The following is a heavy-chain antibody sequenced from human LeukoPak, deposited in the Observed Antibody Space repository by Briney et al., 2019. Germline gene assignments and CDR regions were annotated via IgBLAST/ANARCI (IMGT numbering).Heavy chain of an antibody. CDR1: GSKFGDHA. J-gene: IGHJ4*02. D-gene: IGHD4-23*01. CDR2: ISWSSGNI. CDR3: AKASNDYGGNSYFDY. V-gene: IGHV3-9*01. Sequence: GGSLRLSCAPSGSKFGDHAMPWVGKAPGKGLEGAPVISWSSGNIAYADSVKGRFFISRDNAKNSLHLQMNSLRVEDTAFYYCAKASNDYGGNSYFDYWGQGTLVTVSS.